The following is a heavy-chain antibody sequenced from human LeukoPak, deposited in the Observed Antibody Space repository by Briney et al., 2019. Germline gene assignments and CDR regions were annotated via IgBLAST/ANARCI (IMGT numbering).Heavy chain of an antibody. CDR1: GFTFTSTA. V-gene: IGHV1-58*01. CDR2: IVVGSGNT. D-gene: IGHD3-22*01. Sequence: VASVKVSCKASGFTFTSTAVQWGRQARGQRLEWIGWIVVGSGNTNYAQKFQERVTITRDMSTSTAYMELSSLRSEDTAVYYCAAVAPLDYYDSSGHDYWGQGTLVTVSS. CDR3: AAVAPLDYYDSSGHDY. J-gene: IGHJ4*02.